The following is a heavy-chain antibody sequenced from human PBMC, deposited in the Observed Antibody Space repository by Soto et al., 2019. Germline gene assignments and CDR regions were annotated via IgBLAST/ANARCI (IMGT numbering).Heavy chain of an antibody. CDR3: ARVKGRYSYGIYYYYGMDV. CDR1: GGSFSGYY. V-gene: IGHV4-34*01. Sequence: QVQLQQWGAGLLKPSETLSLTCAVYGGSFSGYYWSWIRQPPGKGLEWIGEINHSGSTNYNPSLKSRVTIEVDTSKNQFSLTLSSVTAADTAVYYCARVKGRYSYGIYYYYGMDVWGQGTTVTVSS. J-gene: IGHJ6*02. CDR2: INHSGST. D-gene: IGHD5-18*01.